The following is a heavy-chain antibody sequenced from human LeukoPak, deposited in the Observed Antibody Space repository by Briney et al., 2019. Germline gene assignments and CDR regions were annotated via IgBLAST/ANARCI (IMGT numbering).Heavy chain of an antibody. D-gene: IGHD4-17*01. CDR1: GCIFTSYW. CDR3: ARRREDDYGDYPAH. V-gene: IGHV5-51*01. Sequence: GGALEISCQGSGCIFTSYWIGWGRQLTGKGVEWMGNIYPGSSYPRYIPSFQGQVTISAAKSISTAYLQWSSLQASDTAMYYCARRREDDYGDYPAHWGQGTLVTVSS. CDR2: IYPGSSYP. J-gene: IGHJ4*02.